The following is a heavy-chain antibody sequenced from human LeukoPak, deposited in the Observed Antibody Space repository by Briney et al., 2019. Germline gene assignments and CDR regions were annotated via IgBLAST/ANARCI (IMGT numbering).Heavy chain of an antibody. D-gene: IGHD6-19*01. CDR2: ISSSSTYI. CDR1: GLTLSSYW. Sequence: GGSLRLSCAASGLTLSSYWMHWVRQAPGKGLEWVSSISSSSTYIYYAGSVKGRFTISRDNAKNSLYLQMNSLRGEDTAVYYCARESFSGWYDDDWGKGTLVTVSS. V-gene: IGHV3-21*01. J-gene: IGHJ4*02. CDR3: ARESFSGWYDDD.